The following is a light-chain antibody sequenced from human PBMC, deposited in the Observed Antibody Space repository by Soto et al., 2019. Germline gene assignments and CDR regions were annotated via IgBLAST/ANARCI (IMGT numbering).Light chain of an antibody. CDR1: SSDVGSYNL. CDR2: EVS. Sequence: QSALTQPASVSGSPGQSITISCTGTSSDVGSYNLVSWYHQHPGKAPKLMIDEVSKRPSGVSNRFSGSKSGNTASLTISGLQAEDEADYYCCSSAGSSTVVFGGGTKVTVL. CDR3: CSSAGSSTVV. V-gene: IGLV2-23*02. J-gene: IGLJ2*01.